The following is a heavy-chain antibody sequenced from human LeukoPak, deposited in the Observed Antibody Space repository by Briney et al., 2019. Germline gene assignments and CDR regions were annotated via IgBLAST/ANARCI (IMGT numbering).Heavy chain of an antibody. J-gene: IGHJ4*02. V-gene: IGHV3-23*01. CDR1: GFTFSSSS. Sequence: GGSLRLSCAASGFTFSSSSMSWVRQAPGRGLEWVSLISGTGGSTHYADSVKGRSTISRDNSKNTVYLQMNRLRAEDTAIYYCAKEVPYCGGDCYSLLDYWGQGTLVTVSS. CDR2: ISGTGGST. CDR3: AKEVPYCGGDCYSLLDY. D-gene: IGHD2-21*02.